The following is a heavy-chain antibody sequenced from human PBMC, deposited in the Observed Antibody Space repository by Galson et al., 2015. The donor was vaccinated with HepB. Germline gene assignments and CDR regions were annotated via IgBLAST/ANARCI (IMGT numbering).Heavy chain of an antibody. D-gene: IGHD3-3*01. Sequence: SVKVSCKASGGTFSSYGISWVRQAPGQGLEWMGGVIPMFGAANYAQKFQGRITITADESTSTAYMEVSSLRSGDTAVYYCATVITDDAFWSNYSYNGLDVWGQGTAVTVSS. CDR2: VIPMFGAA. CDR3: ATVITDDAFWSNYSYNGLDV. V-gene: IGHV1-69*13. CDR1: GGTFSSYG. J-gene: IGHJ6*02.